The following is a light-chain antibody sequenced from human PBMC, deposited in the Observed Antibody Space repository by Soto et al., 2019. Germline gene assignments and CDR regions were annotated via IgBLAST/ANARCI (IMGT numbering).Light chain of an antibody. CDR2: GAS. V-gene: IGKV3-20*01. Sequence: EIVLTQSPGTLSLSPGERATLSCRASKSVRSNFLAWYQQKPGQAPRLLIYGASNRATGIPDRFSGSGSGTDFTLTITRLEPEDFAMYYCQRYDSFRTFGQGTKVEI. CDR3: QRYDSFRT. J-gene: IGKJ1*01. CDR1: KSVRSNF.